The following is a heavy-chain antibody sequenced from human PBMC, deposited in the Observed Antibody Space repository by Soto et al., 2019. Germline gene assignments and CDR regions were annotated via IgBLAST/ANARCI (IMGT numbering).Heavy chain of an antibody. J-gene: IGHJ6*03. Sequence: GGSLRLSCAASGFTFSSYGMHWVRQAPGKGLEWVAVISYDGSNKYYADSVKGRFTISRDNSKNTLYLQMNSLRAEDTAVYYCAKDYCSSTSCYGRDYYYYMDVWGKGTTVTVSS. CDR2: ISYDGSNK. CDR1: GFTFSSYG. V-gene: IGHV3-30*18. CDR3: AKDYCSSTSCYGRDYYYYMDV. D-gene: IGHD2-2*01.